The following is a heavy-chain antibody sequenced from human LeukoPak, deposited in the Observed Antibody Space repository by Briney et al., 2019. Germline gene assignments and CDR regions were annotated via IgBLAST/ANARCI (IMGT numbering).Heavy chain of an antibody. J-gene: IGHJ5*02. Sequence: SETLSLTCAVYGGSFSGYYWSWIRQPPGKGLEWIGEINHSGSTNYNPSLKSRVTISVDTSKNQFSLKLSSVTAADTAVYYCARNYRRVVPAAILNCFDPWGQGTLVTVSS. CDR2: INHSGST. CDR3: ARNYRRVVPAAILNCFDP. V-gene: IGHV4-34*01. CDR1: GGSFSGYY. D-gene: IGHD2-2*01.